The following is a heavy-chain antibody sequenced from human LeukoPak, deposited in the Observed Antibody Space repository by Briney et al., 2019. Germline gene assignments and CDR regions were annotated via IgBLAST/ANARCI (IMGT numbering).Heavy chain of an antibody. CDR1: GGTFSSYA. Sequence: ASVKVSCKASGGTFSSYAISWVRQAPGQGLEWMGRIIPILDMADYAQKFQGRVTITADKSTSTAYMELSSLRSEDTAVYYCASGPGSLSYYYYYYGMDVWGQGTTVTVSS. CDR3: ASGPGSLSYYYYYYGMDV. V-gene: IGHV1-69*04. D-gene: IGHD2/OR15-2a*01. CDR2: IIPILDMA. J-gene: IGHJ6*02.